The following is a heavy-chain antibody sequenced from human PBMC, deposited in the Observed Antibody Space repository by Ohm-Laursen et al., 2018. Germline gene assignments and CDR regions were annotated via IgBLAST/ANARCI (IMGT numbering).Heavy chain of an antibody. CDR1: GFTFSDYY. J-gene: IGHJ6*02. D-gene: IGHD2-15*01. V-gene: IGHV3-11*01. Sequence: SLRLSCTASGFTFSDYYMSWIRQAPGKGLEWVSYISSSGSTIYYADSVKGRFTISRDNAKNSLFLQMNTLRAEDTAVYYCARRRSSHYSYTMDVWGQGTTVTVSS. CDR3: ARRRSSHYSYTMDV. CDR2: ISSSGSTI.